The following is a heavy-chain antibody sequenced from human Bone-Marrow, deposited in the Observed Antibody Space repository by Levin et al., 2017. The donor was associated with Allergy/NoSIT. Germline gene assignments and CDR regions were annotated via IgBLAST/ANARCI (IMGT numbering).Heavy chain of an antibody. CDR2: IYSGGST. D-gene: IGHD5-12*01. Sequence: GLEWVSLIYSGGSTYYADSVKGRFTISRDKSKNTLYLQMNSLRVEDTAVYYCARGEISGFTGDYWGQGTLVTVSS. J-gene: IGHJ4*02. CDR3: ARGEISGFTGDY. V-gene: IGHV3-53*01.